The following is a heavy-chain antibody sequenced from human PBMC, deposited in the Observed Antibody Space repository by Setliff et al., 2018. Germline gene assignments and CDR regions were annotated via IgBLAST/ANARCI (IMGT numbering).Heavy chain of an antibody. J-gene: IGHJ4*02. CDR1: GFTISNYW. Sequence: GGSLRLSCVAPGFTISNYWMAWVRQAPGKGLEWVADIRQDGTNKYYVDSVKGRFTISRDNAKNSLYLQMNSLRAEDTALYYCAREVWNIYDNDNSWSGYSDHWGQGTLVTVSS. CDR2: IRQDGTNK. V-gene: IGHV3-7*03. CDR3: AREVWNIYDNDNSWSGYSDH. D-gene: IGHD3-3*01.